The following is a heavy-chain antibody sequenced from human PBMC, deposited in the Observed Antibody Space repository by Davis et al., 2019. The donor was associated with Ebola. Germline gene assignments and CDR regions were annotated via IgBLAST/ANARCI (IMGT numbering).Heavy chain of an antibody. J-gene: IGHJ3*02. Sequence: GSLRLSCAASGFTFSSYAMHWVRQAPGKGLEWVAVISYDGGNEYYADSVKGRFTISRDNSKNTLYLQMNSLRAEDTAVYYCARVSRVIIRAFDIWGQGTMVTVSS. CDR2: ISYDGGNE. CDR3: ARVSRVIIRAFDI. D-gene: IGHD3-10*01. CDR1: GFTFSSYA. V-gene: IGHV3-30-3*01.